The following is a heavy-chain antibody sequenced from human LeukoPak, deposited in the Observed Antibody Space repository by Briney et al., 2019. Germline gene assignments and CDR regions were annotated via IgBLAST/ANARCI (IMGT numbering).Heavy chain of an antibody. CDR2: IYYSGST. V-gene: IGHV4-59*01. Sequence: SETLSLTCTVSGGSISSYYWSWIRQPPGKGLEWIGYIYYSGSTNYNPSLKSRVTISVDTSKNQFSLKLSSVTAADTAVYYCARDQGKAGYFDYWGQGTLVTVSS. CDR1: GGSISSYY. CDR3: ARDQGKAGYFDY. J-gene: IGHJ4*02. D-gene: IGHD6-19*01.